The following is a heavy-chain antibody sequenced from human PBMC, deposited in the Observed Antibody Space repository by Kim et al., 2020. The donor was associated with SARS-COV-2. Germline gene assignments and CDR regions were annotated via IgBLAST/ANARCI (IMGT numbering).Heavy chain of an antibody. Sequence: GGSLRLSCAASGFTFSSYSMNWVRQAPGKGLEWVSYISSSSTIYYADSVKGRFTISRDNAKNSLYLQMNSLRDEDTAVYYCARDAPGYGGYYYYGMDVWGQGTTVTVSS. V-gene: IGHV3-48*02. CDR3: ARDAPGYGGYYYYGMDV. CDR1: GFTFSSYS. CDR2: ISSSSTI. J-gene: IGHJ6*02. D-gene: IGHD4-17*01.